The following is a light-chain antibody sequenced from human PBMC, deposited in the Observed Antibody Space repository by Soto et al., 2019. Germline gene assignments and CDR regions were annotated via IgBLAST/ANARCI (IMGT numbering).Light chain of an antibody. CDR2: AAS. CDR1: QSISSY. J-gene: IGKJ3*01. V-gene: IGKV1-39*01. Sequence: DIQMTQSPSSLSASVGDRVTITCRASQSISSYLNWYQQKPGKAPKLLIYAASSLQSGVPSRFSGSGSGTDXTLTXSSLQPEDFXTYYCQQSYSTLTFGPGTKVDIK. CDR3: QQSYSTLT.